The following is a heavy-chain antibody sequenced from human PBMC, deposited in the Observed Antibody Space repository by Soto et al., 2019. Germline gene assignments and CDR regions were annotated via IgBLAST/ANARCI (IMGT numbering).Heavy chain of an antibody. J-gene: IGHJ6*02. D-gene: IGHD1-1*01. CDR3: ARLKTTGTTGTTDYYYGMDV. CDR2: IYYSGST. V-gene: IGHV4-59*01. CDR1: GGSISSYY. Sequence: SETLSLTCTVSGGSISSYYWSWIRQPPGKGLEWIGYIYYSGSTNYNPSLKSRVTISVDTSKNQFSLKLSSVTAADTAVYYCARLKTTGTTGTTDYYYGMDVWGQGTTVTVSS.